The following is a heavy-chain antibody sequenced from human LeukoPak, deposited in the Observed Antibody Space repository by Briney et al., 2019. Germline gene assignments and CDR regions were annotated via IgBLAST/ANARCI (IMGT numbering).Heavy chain of an antibody. V-gene: IGHV1-3*04. CDR2: INTGNGNT. D-gene: IGHD2-2*01. CDR3: ARNTEAAIPLPYYFDY. J-gene: IGHJ4*02. Sequence: ATVKVSCKASGYTFTSYAIHWVRQAPGQRLECMGWINTGNGNTKYSQKFQGRVTITRDTSASTAYMDLSSLRSEDTAVYYCARNTEAAIPLPYYFDYWGQGTLVTVSS. CDR1: GYTFTSYA.